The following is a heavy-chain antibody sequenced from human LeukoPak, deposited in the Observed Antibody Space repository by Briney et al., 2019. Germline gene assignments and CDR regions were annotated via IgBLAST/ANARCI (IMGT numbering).Heavy chain of an antibody. V-gene: IGHV4-61*10. CDR3: ARGDILTGYYSHAFDI. CDR2: IYHSGTA. J-gene: IGHJ3*02. Sequence: SETLSLTCTVSGGSISSGSYYWSWIRQPAGKGLEWIGYIYHSGTAYYNPSLKSRVTMSVDRSKNQFSLKVSSVTAADTAVYYCARGDILTGYYSHAFDIWGQGAMVTVSS. CDR1: GGSISSGSYY. D-gene: IGHD3-9*01.